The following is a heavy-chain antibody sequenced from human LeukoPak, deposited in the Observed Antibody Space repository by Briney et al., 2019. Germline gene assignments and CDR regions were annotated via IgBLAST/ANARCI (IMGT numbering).Heavy chain of an antibody. CDR1: GFTFSSNA. Sequence: GGSLRLSCAASGFTFSSNALNWVRQAPGKGLEWVSGITGSGDSTYYADSVKGRFTISRDNSKNTVYLQMNSLRVEDTAVYYCAKVRAQQLVRGGFDPWGQGTLVTVSS. V-gene: IGHV3-23*01. CDR2: ITGSGDST. J-gene: IGHJ5*02. D-gene: IGHD6-13*01. CDR3: AKVRAQQLVRGGFDP.